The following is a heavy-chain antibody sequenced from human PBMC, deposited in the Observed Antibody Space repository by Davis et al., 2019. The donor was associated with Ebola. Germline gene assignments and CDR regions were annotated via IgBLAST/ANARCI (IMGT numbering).Heavy chain of an antibody. V-gene: IGHV4-34*01. CDR3: ARERGSDCTGCVCYFDYYYGMDV. CDR2: INHSGSA. Sequence: SETLSLTCAVKGGLFTGYYWSWLRQSPGKGLEWIGDINHSGSANYNPSLKSRVTISVDKSKNQFSLKLSSVTAADTAVYYCARERGSDCTGCVCYFDYYYGMDVWGQGTTVTVSS. J-gene: IGHJ6*02. CDR1: GGLFTGYY. D-gene: IGHD2-8*02.